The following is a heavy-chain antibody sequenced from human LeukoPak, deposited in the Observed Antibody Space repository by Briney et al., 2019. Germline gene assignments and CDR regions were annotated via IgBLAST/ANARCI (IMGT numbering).Heavy chain of an antibody. CDR1: GFTFSDYY. J-gene: IGHJ6*03. D-gene: IGHD3-16*01. CDR3: ARIDGPTVYTYYMDL. V-gene: IGHV3-11*01. CDR2: ISSSGSTI. Sequence: GGSLRLSCAASGFTFSDYYMSWIRQAPGKGREWVSYISSSGSTIYYAASVKGRFTISTDDAKNSLYLQMNTLRAEDTAVYYCARIDGPTVYTYYMDLWGKGTTVTVAS.